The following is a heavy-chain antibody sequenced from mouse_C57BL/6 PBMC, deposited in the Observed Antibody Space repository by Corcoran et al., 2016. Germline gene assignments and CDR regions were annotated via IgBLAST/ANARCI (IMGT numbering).Heavy chain of an antibody. D-gene: IGHD2-12*01. J-gene: IGHJ4*01. Sequence: EVQLQQSGPVLVKPGASVKMSCKASGYTFTDYYMNWVKQSHGKSLEWIGVINPYNGGTSYNQKFKGKATFTVDKSSSTAYMELNSLTSEDSAVYYCARKVSYYSYAMDYWGQGTSVTVSS. CDR3: ARKVSYYSYAMDY. V-gene: IGHV1-19*01. CDR1: GYTFTDYY. CDR2: INPYNGGT.